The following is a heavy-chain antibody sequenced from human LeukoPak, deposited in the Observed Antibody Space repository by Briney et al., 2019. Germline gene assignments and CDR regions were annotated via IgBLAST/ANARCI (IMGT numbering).Heavy chain of an antibody. Sequence: GASVKVSCKASGYTFTSYAMHWVRQAPGQRLEWMGWINAGNGNTKYSQKFQGRVTITRDTSASSAYMELSSLRSEDTAVYYCARWDYGDYYFDYWGQGTLVTVSS. V-gene: IGHV1-3*01. J-gene: IGHJ4*02. CDR3: ARWDYGDYYFDY. CDR2: INAGNGNT. CDR1: GYTFTSYA. D-gene: IGHD4-17*01.